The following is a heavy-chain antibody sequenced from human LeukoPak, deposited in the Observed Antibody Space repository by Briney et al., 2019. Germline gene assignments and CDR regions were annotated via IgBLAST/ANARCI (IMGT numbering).Heavy chain of an antibody. CDR3: ARVPSGGYPPYYYGMDV. Sequence: SETLSLTCTVSGGSISSYYWSWIRQPPGKGLEWIGCIYYSGSTNYNPSLKSRVTISVDTSKNQFSLKLSSVTAADTAVYYCARVPSGGYPPYYYGMDVWGQGTTVTVSS. J-gene: IGHJ6*02. CDR1: GGSISSYY. V-gene: IGHV4-59*01. D-gene: IGHD1-26*01. CDR2: IYYSGST.